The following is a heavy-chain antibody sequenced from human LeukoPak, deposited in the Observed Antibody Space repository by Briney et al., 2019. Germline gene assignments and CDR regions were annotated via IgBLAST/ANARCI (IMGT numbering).Heavy chain of an antibody. CDR2: IIPIFGTA. Sequence: SVKVSCEASRGTFSSYAISWVRQAPGQGLEWMGGIIPIFGTANYAQKFQGRVTITADESTSTAYMELSSLRSEDTAVYYCAGGGQYCSGGSCLDYWGQGTLVTVSS. J-gene: IGHJ4*02. CDR1: RGTFSSYA. V-gene: IGHV1-69*13. CDR3: AGGGQYCSGGSCLDY. D-gene: IGHD2-15*01.